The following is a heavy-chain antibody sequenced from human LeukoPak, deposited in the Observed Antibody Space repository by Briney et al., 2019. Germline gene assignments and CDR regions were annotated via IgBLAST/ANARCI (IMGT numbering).Heavy chain of an antibody. CDR2: IYYSGST. CDR1: GGSVSSGSYY. V-gene: IGHV4-39*01. D-gene: IGHD1-26*01. J-gene: IGHJ4*02. Sequence: PSETLSLTCTVSGGSVSSGSYYWGWIRQPPGKGLEWIGNIYYSGSTYYNPSLKSRVTISVDTSKNQFSLKLSSVTAADTAVYYCARQIVGAWWYFDYWGQGTLVTVSS. CDR3: ARQIVGAWWYFDY.